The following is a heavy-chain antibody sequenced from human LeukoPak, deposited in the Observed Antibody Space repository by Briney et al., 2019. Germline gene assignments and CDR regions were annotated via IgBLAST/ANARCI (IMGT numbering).Heavy chain of an antibody. J-gene: IGHJ4*02. D-gene: IGHD6-19*01. CDR2: ISSSSDYI. V-gene: IGHV3-21*01. CDR3: ARQAESRIAVAATGLYYFDY. Sequence: GGSLRLSCAASGFTFSTYSINWLRQAPGKGLEWVSSISSSSDYIFYADSVKGRFTVSRDNAKNSLYLQMNSLITEDTAVYYCARQAESRIAVAATGLYYFDYWGQGTLVTVSS. CDR1: GFTFSTYS.